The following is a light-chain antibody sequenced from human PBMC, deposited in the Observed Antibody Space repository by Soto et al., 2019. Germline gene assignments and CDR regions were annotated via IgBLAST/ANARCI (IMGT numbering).Light chain of an antibody. V-gene: IGKV1-39*01. CDR2: TAS. J-gene: IGKJ2*01. CDR1: QSISNR. CDR3: QQSYRTPPDT. Sequence: DIQMTQSPSSLSAFVGDRVTITCRASQSISNRLNWYQQKPGKAPKLLIYTASTLKSGVPSRFSGGGSGTDFTLTISSLQPEESATYYCQQSYRTPPDTFGQGTKVEI.